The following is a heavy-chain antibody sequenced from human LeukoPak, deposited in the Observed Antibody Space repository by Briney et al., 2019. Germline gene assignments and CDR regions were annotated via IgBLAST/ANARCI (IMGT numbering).Heavy chain of an antibody. J-gene: IGHJ4*02. D-gene: IGHD3-22*01. V-gene: IGHV3-23*01. CDR3: AKDPAHYYDSSGPGGYFDY. Sequence: GGSLRLSCAASGFTFSSYAMSWVRQAPVKGLEWVSAISGSGGSTYYADSVKGRFTISRDNSKNTLYLQMNSLRAEDTAVYYCAKDPAHYYDSSGPGGYFDYWGQGTLVTVSS. CDR1: GFTFSSYA. CDR2: ISGSGGST.